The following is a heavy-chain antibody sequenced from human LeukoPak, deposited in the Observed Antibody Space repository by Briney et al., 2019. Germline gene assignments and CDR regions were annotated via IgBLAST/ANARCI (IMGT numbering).Heavy chain of an antibody. CDR2: ISGSGGST. CDR3: AKSLLTTASGTGRAFDI. CDR1: GFTFSSYA. V-gene: IGHV3-23*01. D-gene: IGHD1-26*01. Sequence: GGSLRLSCAASGFTFSSYAMGWVRQAPGKGLEWVSSISGSGGSTYYADSVKGRFTISRDNSKNTLYLQMNSLRADDTAVYYCAKSLLTTASGTGRAFDIWGQGTMVTVSA. J-gene: IGHJ3*02.